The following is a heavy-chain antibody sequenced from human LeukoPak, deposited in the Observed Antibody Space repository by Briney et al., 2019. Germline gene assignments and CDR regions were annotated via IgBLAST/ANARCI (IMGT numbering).Heavy chain of an antibody. Sequence: SETLSLTCAVYGGSFSGYYWSWIRQPPGKGLEWIGEINHSGSTNYNPSLKSRVTISVDTSKNQFSLKLSSVTAADTAVYYCARGPRFRFDYWGQGTLVTVSS. CDR3: ARGPRFRFDY. D-gene: IGHD3-10*01. CDR2: INHSGST. J-gene: IGHJ4*02. CDR1: GGSFSGYY. V-gene: IGHV4-34*01.